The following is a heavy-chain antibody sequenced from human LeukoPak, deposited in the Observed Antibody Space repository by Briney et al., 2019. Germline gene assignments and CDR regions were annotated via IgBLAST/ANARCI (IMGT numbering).Heavy chain of an antibody. CDR2: IYSSGST. V-gene: IGHV4-59*01. Sequence: SETLSLTCTVSGGSISSYYWSWIRQPPGKGLEWIAYIYSSGSTKYNPFLKSRVTISVDTSKNQFSLKLSSVTAADTAVYYCARAPNWNYAENYYFDSWGQGTLVTVSS. D-gene: IGHD1-7*01. CDR3: ARAPNWNYAENYYFDS. CDR1: GGSISSYY. J-gene: IGHJ4*02.